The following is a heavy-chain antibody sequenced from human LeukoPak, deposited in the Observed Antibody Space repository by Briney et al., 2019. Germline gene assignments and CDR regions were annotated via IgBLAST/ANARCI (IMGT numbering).Heavy chain of an antibody. CDR1: GGTFSSYA. Sequence: SVKVSCKASGGTFSSYAISWVRQAPGQGLGGMGGIIPIFGTANYAQKFQGRVTITADESTSTAYMELSSLRSEDTAVYYCARRKIAVAGTGTNWFDPWGQGTLVTVSS. V-gene: IGHV1-69*13. J-gene: IGHJ5*02. CDR3: ARRKIAVAGTGTNWFDP. D-gene: IGHD6-19*01. CDR2: IIPIFGTA.